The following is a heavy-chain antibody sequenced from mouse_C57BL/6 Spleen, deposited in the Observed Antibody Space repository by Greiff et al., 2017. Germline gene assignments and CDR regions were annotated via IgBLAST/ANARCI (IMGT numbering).Heavy chain of an antibody. CDR2: IDPSDSYT. CDR1: GYTFTSYW. D-gene: IGHD1-1*01. V-gene: IGHV1-69*01. J-gene: IGHJ2*01. CDR3: ARLANSFDY. Sequence: VQLQQPGAELVMPGASVKLSCKASGYTFTSYWMHWVKQRPGQGLEWIGEIDPSDSYTNYNQKFKGKSTLTVDKSSSTAYMQRSSLTSEDSAVYYCARLANSFDYWGQGTTLTVSS.